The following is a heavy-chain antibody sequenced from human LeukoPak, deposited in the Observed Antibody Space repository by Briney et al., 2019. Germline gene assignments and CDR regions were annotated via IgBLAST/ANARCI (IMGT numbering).Heavy chain of an antibody. CDR1: GFTFSSNG. D-gene: IGHD4-17*01. V-gene: IGHV3-30*02. CDR2: IQYDGSKK. Sequence: GGSLRLSCVASGFTFSSNGMHWVRQAPGKGLEWVTFIQYDGSKKYYADSVKGRFTISRDNSKNTLYLEMNSLRAEDTAVYYCATEGTTVRNWGQGTLVTVSS. CDR3: ATEGTTVRN. J-gene: IGHJ4*02.